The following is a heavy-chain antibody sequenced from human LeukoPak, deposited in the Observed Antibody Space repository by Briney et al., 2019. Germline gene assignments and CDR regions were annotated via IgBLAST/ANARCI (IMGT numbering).Heavy chain of an antibody. Sequence: ASVKVSCKAYGGTFSSYAISWVRQAPGQGLEWMGGIIPIFGTANYAQKFQGRVTITTDESTSTAYMELSSLRSEDTAVYYCARGFHSSSSPFDYWGQGTLVTVSS. D-gene: IGHD6-13*01. J-gene: IGHJ4*02. V-gene: IGHV1-69*05. CDR1: GGTFSSYA. CDR3: ARGFHSSSSPFDY. CDR2: IIPIFGTA.